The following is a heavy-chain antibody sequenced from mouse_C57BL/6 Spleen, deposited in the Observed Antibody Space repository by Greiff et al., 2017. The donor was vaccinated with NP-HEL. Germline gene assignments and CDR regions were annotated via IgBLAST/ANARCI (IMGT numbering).Heavy chain of an antibody. CDR1: GYAFSSSW. CDR3: ARSGSSGCEL. V-gene: IGHV1-82*01. J-gene: IGHJ2*01. D-gene: IGHD3-2*02. CDR2: IYPGDGDT. Sequence: QVQLQQSGPELVKPGASVKISCKASGYAFSSSWMNWVKQRPGKGLEWIGRIYPGDGDTNYNGKFKGKATLTADKSSSTAYMQLSSLTSEDSAVYFCARSGSSGCELWGQGTTLTVSS.